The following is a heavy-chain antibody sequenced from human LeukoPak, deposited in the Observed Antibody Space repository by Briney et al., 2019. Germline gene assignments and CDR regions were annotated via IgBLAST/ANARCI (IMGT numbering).Heavy chain of an antibody. CDR3: ARGGVHDYVWGSYRSIDY. CDR1: GGSISSYY. V-gene: IGHV4-34*01. D-gene: IGHD3-16*02. J-gene: IGHJ4*02. Sequence: SETLSLTCTVSGGSISSYYWSWIRQPPGKGLEWIGEINHSGSTNYNPSLKSRVTISVDTSKNQFSLKLSSVTAADTAVYYCARGGVHDYVWGSYRSIDYWGQGTLVTVSS. CDR2: INHSGST.